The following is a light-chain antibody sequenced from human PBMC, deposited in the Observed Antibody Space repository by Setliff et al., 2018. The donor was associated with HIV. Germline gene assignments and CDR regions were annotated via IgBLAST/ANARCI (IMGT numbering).Light chain of an antibody. CDR2: GNS. CDR3: QSYDSSLSV. Sequence: QSALTQPPSVSGAPGQRVTISCTGSSSNIGAGYDVHWYQQLPGTAPKLLIYGNSNRPSGVPDRFSGSKSGTSASPAITGLQAEDEADYYCQSYDSSLSVFGTGTKVTVL. CDR1: SSNIGAGYD. V-gene: IGLV1-40*01. J-gene: IGLJ1*01.